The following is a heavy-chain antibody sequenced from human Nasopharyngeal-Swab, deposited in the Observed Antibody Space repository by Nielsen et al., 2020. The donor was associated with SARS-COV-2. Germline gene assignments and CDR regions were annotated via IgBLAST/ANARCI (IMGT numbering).Heavy chain of an antibody. D-gene: IGHD7-27*01. J-gene: IGHJ4*02. CDR2: INNDGSRT. V-gene: IGHV3-74*01. Sequence: GGSLRLSCTLSGFTYSDSWIHWVRQAPGKGLVWVSRINNDGSRTGYADSVEGRFTISRDNAKNTVYLQMNSLRAEDAAVYYCARDFDKTGDWGQGTLVTVSS. CDR3: ARDFDKTGD. CDR1: GFTYSDSW.